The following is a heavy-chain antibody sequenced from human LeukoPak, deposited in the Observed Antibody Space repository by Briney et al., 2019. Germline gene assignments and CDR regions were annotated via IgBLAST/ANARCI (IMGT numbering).Heavy chain of an antibody. CDR1: DGSISSGSYY. J-gene: IGHJ4*02. D-gene: IGHD3-10*01. CDR2: IYTSGST. V-gene: IGHV4-61*02. CDR3: ARAPLYYYANDFDY. Sequence: KTSETLSLTCTVSDGSISSGSYYWNWIRQPAGKGLEWIGRIYTSGSTNYNPSLKSRVTISVDTSKNQFSLKLSSVTAADTAVYYCARAPLYYYANDFDYWGQGTLVTVSS.